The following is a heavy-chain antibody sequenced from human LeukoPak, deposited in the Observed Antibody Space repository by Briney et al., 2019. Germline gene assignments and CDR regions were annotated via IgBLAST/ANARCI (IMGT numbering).Heavy chain of an antibody. CDR1: RFTFSSYA. D-gene: IGHD1-26*01. CDR2: ISYDGSNK. V-gene: IGHV3-30-3*01. Sequence: AGGSLRLSCAASRFTFSSYAMHWVWQAPGKGLEWVAVISYDGSNKYYADSVKGKGRFTISRDNSKNTLYLQMDSLRAEDTAVYYCARVWRELPPHHWYFDLWGRGTLVTVSS. J-gene: IGHJ2*01. CDR3: ARVWRELPPHHWYFDL.